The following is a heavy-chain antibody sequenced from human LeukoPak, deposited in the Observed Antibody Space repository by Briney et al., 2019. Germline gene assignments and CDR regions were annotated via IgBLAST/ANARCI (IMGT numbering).Heavy chain of an antibody. CDR1: GYTFSSHG. CDR2: ISVHNGNT. D-gene: IGHD2-15*01. V-gene: IGHV1-18*01. Sequence: ASVKVPCKASGYTFSSHGISWVRQAPGQGLEWMGWISVHNGNTIYAQKFKDRVTMSTDISTNTAYMELRSLRYDDTAVYYCARDRLPIEVAVSAYYSMDVWGKGTTVTVSS. J-gene: IGHJ6*03. CDR3: ARDRLPIEVAVSAYYSMDV.